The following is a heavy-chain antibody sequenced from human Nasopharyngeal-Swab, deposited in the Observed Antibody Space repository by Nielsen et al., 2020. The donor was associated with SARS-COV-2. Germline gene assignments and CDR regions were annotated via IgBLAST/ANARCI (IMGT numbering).Heavy chain of an antibody. D-gene: IGHD2-2*01. V-gene: IGHV1-69*10. CDR2: IIPILGIA. CDR1: GGTFSSYA. CDR3: ARAKVDEGYCSSTSCQGGMDV. J-gene: IGHJ6*02. Sequence: SVKVSCKASGGTFSSYAISWVRQAPGQGLEWMGGIIPILGIANYAQKFQGRVTITADKSTSTAYMELSSLRSEDTAVYYCARAKVDEGYCSSTSCQGGMDVWGQGTTVTVSS.